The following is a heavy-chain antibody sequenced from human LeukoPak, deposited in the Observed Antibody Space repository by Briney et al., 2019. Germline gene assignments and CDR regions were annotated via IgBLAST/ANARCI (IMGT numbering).Heavy chain of an antibody. CDR2: INPNSGGT. CDR1: GYTFTGYY. CDR3: ARLGDMVRGAFDI. V-gene: IGHV1-2*02. J-gene: IGHJ3*02. D-gene: IGHD3-10*01. Sequence: ASVKVSCKASGYTFTGYYIHWVRQAPGQGLEWMGWINPNSGGTNFAQKFQGRVTMTRDTSISTAYMELSSLRSDDTAVYYFARLGDMVRGAFDIWGQGTMVTVSS.